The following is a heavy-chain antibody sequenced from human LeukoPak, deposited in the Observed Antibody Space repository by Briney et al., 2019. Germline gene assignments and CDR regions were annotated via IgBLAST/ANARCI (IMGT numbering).Heavy chain of an antibody. J-gene: IGHJ4*02. Sequence: GGSLRPSCAASGFTVSSNYMSWVRQAPGKGLEWVSVIYSGGSTYYADSVKGRFTISRDNSKNTLYLQMNSLRAEDTAVYYCARFSGYSYGASFDYWGQGTLVTVSS. D-gene: IGHD5-18*01. CDR1: GFTVSSNY. V-gene: IGHV3-53*01. CDR2: IYSGGST. CDR3: ARFSGYSYGASFDY.